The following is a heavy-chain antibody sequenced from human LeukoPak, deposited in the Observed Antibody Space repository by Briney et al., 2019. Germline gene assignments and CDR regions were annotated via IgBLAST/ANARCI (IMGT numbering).Heavy chain of an antibody. D-gene: IGHD4-17*01. CDR2: IYYSGST. CDR1: GGSISSYY. CDR3: ARAFPYGDYGVTDAFDI. J-gene: IGHJ3*02. V-gene: IGHV4-59*12. Sequence: SETLSLTCTVSGGSISSYYWSWIRQPPGKGLEWIGYIYYSGSTNYNPSLKSRVTISVDTSKNQFSLKLSSVTAADTAVYYCARAFPYGDYGVTDAFDIWGQGTMVPVSS.